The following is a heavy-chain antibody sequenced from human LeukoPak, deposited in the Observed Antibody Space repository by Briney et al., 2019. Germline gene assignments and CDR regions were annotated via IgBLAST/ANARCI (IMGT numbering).Heavy chain of an antibody. J-gene: IGHJ6*03. CDR2: NYYSGST. Sequence: SETLSLTCTVSGGSISSSIYYWGWIRQPPGKGLDRLWSNYYSGSTYYNPSIKSRVTISVDTSKSQFSLKLSSVTAADTAVYYCARARDDSSGYYARPGGYYRDVWGKGTTVTVSS. D-gene: IGHD3-22*01. CDR1: GGSISSSIYY. CDR3: ARARDDSSGYYARPGGYYRDV. V-gene: IGHV4-39*07.